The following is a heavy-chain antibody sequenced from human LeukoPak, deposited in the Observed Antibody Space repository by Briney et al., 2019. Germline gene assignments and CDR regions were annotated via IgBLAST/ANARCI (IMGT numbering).Heavy chain of an antibody. J-gene: IGHJ4*02. CDR3: ARTDSSGYYFDY. CDR1: GGSISSYY. D-gene: IGHD3-22*01. Sequence: SETLSLTCTVSGGSISSYYWSWIRQPPGKGLEWIGYIYYSGSTNYNPSLKGRVTISVDTSKNQFSLKLSSVTAADTAVYYCARTDSSGYYFDYWGQGTLVTVSS. CDR2: IYYSGST. V-gene: IGHV4-59*01.